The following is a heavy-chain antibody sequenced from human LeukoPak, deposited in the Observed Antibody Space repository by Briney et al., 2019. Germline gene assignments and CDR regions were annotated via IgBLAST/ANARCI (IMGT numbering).Heavy chain of an antibody. CDR3: ARGLLWFGELDYYYYYGMDV. CDR2: IVYDGSNK. D-gene: IGHD3-10*01. J-gene: IGHJ6*04. Sequence: GALRLSCAASGFTFSSYGMQWVRQAPGKGLEGGAVIVYDGSNKYYGDSVKGRFTISRDNSKNTLYLQMNSLRAEDTAVYYCARGLLWFGELDYYYYYGMDVWGKGTTVTVSS. V-gene: IGHV3-33*01. CDR1: GFTFSSYG.